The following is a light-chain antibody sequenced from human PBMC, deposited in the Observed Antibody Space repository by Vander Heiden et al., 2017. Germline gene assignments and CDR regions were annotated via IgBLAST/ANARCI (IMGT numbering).Light chain of an antibody. CDR2: DVS. CDR3: SSYTSSSTRV. V-gene: IGLV2-14*03. CDR1: SSDVGGYNY. Sequence: QSALTQPAPVSGSTGQSITISCTGTSSDVGGYNYVSWYQQHPGKAPELMIYDVSNRPSGVSNRFSGSKSGNTASLTISGLQAEDEADYYCSSYTSSSTRVFGTGTKVTVL. J-gene: IGLJ1*01.